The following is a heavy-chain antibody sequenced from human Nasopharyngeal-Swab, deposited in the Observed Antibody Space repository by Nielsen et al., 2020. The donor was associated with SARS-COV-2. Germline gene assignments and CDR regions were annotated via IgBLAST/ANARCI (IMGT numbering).Heavy chain of an antibody. D-gene: IGHD2/OR15-2a*01. CDR1: GYSFRTYG. CDR2: IRGSGDISGSGGST. J-gene: IGHJ4*02. CDR3: AKDLRGPYFF. Sequence: GGSLRLSCVASGYSFRTYGMSWVRQAPGKGLEWVAAIRGSGDISGSGGSTYYADSVKGRFTISRDNSKNTLSLQMNGLGAEDTAVYYCAKDLRGPYFFWGQGTLVTVSS. V-gene: IGHV3-23*01.